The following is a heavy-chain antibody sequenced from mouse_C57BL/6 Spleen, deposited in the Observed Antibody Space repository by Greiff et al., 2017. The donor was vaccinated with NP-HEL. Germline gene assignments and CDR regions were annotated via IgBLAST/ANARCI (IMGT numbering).Heavy chain of an antibody. Sequence: EVKLQESGPELVKPGASVKMSCKASGYTFTDYNMHWVKQSHGKSLEWIGYINPNNGGTSYNQKFKGKATLTVNKSSSTAYMELRSLTSEDSAVYYCARDGYGSSYGFAYWGQGTLVTVSA. CDR3: ARDGYGSSYGFAY. V-gene: IGHV1-22*01. D-gene: IGHD1-1*01. CDR1: GYTFTDYN. J-gene: IGHJ3*01. CDR2: INPNNGGT.